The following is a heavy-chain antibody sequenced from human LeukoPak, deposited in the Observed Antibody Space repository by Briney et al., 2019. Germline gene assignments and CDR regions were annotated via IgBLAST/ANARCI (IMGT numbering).Heavy chain of an antibody. CDR3: ARSGSGSYSWESDRDY. CDR2: TNTNSGGT. V-gene: IGHV1-2*02. CDR1: AYTFTVNN. J-gene: IGHJ4*02. Sequence: GASVTVSFTASAYTFTVNNMHWVRQAPAQGLGWMGWTNTNSGGTNYEQKFQGRVTMTRDTSISTAYMELSRLRSDDTAVYYCARSGSGSYSWESDRDYWGQGTLVTVSS. D-gene: IGHD1-26*01.